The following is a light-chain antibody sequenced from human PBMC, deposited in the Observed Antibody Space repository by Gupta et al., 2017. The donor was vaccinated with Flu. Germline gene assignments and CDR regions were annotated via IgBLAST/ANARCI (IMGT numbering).Light chain of an antibody. V-gene: IGKV2-30*01. CDR3: MQGANWPWA. CDR2: LVS. Sequence: VTLGQPASISSRSSQSRVYSDGSTNLQWFQQRPGQSPRRLIYLVSHRESGVPDKFSGSGSGTEFTLKISRVEAEDFGVYFCMQGANWPWAFGQGTKVEIK. CDR1: QSRVYSDGSTN. J-gene: IGKJ1*01.